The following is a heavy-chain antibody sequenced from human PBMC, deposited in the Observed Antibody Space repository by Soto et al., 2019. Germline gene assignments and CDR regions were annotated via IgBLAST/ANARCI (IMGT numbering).Heavy chain of an antibody. Sequence: EMQLVESGGGLVQPGGSLRLSCVASGFTVSSNYMSWVRQAPGKGLEWVSVIYSGGNTYYADSVKGRFTISRDNSKNTLYLQMNRLRTEDTAVYYCARDVGGAYCGGDCYSDDWGRGTLVTVSS. V-gene: IGHV3-66*01. CDR3: ARDVGGAYCGGDCYSDD. J-gene: IGHJ4*02. CDR1: GFTVSSNY. D-gene: IGHD2-21*02. CDR2: IYSGGNT.